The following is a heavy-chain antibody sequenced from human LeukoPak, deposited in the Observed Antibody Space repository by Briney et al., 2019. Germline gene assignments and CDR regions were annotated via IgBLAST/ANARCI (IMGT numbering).Heavy chain of an antibody. CDR1: GFTFILYE. Sequence: GGSLRLSCAASGFTFILYEMNWVRQAPGKGLGWLSYINRSGTTIYYADSVKGRFTISRDNAKNSLYLQMNSLRAEDTAVYYCAARPGYCSGGSCYSGPFDYWGQGTLVTVSS. CDR3: AARPGYCSGGSCYSGPFDY. V-gene: IGHV3-48*03. D-gene: IGHD2-15*01. J-gene: IGHJ4*02. CDR2: INRSGTTI.